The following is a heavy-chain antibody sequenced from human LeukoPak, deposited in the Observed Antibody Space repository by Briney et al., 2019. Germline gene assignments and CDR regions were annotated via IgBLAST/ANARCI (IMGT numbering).Heavy chain of an antibody. Sequence: GGSLRLSCAASGFTFSNYAMSWVRQAPGKGLEWVSSISSSGSYIYYADSVKGRFTISRDNAKNSLYLQMNSLRAEDTAVYYCARGGAMVRGVSPLDYWGQGTLVTVSS. CDR3: ARGGAMVRGVSPLDY. J-gene: IGHJ4*02. CDR1: GFTFSNYA. CDR2: ISSSGSYI. D-gene: IGHD3-10*01. V-gene: IGHV3-21*01.